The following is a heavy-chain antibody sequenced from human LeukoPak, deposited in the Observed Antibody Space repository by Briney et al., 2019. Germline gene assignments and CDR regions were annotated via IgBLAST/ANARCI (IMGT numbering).Heavy chain of an antibody. J-gene: IGHJ5*02. CDR3: ARGTQILNWFAP. CDR2: INTGNGNT. V-gene: IGHV1-3*04. CDR1: GYTFTNYA. D-gene: IGHD1-7*01. Sequence: ASVKVSCKASGYTFTNYAMHWVRQAPGQRLEWMGWINTGNGNTKYSQKFQGRVTITRDTSASTAYMELSSLRSEDTAVYFCARGTQILNWFAPWGQGTLVTVSS.